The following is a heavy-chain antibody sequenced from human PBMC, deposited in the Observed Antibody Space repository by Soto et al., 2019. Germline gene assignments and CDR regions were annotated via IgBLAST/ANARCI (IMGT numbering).Heavy chain of an antibody. CDR1: GGSISSSSYY. D-gene: IGHD3-3*01. V-gene: IGHV4-39*01. Sequence: SETLSLTCTVSGGSISSSSYYWGWIRQPPGKGLEWIGSIYYSGSTYYNPSLKSRVTISVDTSKNQFSLKLSSVTAADTAVYYCARHNYDFWSGYGFDYWGQGTLVTVSS. CDR3: ARHNYDFWSGYGFDY. CDR2: IYYSGST. J-gene: IGHJ4*02.